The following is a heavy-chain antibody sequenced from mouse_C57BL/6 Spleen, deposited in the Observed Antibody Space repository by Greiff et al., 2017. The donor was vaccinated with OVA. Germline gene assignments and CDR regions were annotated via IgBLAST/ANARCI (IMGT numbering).Heavy chain of an antibody. D-gene: IGHD1-1*01. CDR2: ISDGGSYT. V-gene: IGHV5-4*01. J-gene: IGHJ4*01. CDR1: GFTFSSYA. Sequence: EVNLVESGGGLVKPGGSLKLSCAASGFTFSSYAMSWVRQTPEKRLEWVATISDGGSYTYYPDNVKGRFTISRDNAKNNLYLQMSHLKSEDTAMYYCARDPDYGSSYDAMDYWGQGTSVTVSS. CDR3: ARDPDYGSSYDAMDY.